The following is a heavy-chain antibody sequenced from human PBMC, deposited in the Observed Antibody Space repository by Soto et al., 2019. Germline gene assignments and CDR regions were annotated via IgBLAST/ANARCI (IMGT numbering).Heavy chain of an antibody. D-gene: IGHD3-10*01. V-gene: IGHV3-74*01. CDR1: GFTFSSYW. CDR3: ASGVTMVRGGNDY. Sequence: EVQLVESGGGLVQPGGSLRLSCAASGFTFSSYWMHWVRQAPGKGLVWVSRINSDGSSTSYADSVKGRFTISRDNAKNTLYRKMNSLRAEDTAVYYCASGVTMVRGGNDYWGQGTLVTVSS. J-gene: IGHJ4*02. CDR2: INSDGSST.